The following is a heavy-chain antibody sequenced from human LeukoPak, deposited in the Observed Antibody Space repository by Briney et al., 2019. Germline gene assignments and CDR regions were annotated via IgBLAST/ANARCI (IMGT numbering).Heavy chain of an antibody. D-gene: IGHD3-10*01. CDR1: GFTFSSYE. Sequence: GGSLRLSCAASGFTFSSYEMNWVRQAPGKGLEWVSYISSSGSTIYYADSVKGRFTISRDNAKNSLYLQMNSLRAEDTAVYYCAKGLVTGSPDYWGQGALVTVSS. V-gene: IGHV3-48*03. J-gene: IGHJ4*02. CDR3: AKGLVTGSPDY. CDR2: ISSSGSTI.